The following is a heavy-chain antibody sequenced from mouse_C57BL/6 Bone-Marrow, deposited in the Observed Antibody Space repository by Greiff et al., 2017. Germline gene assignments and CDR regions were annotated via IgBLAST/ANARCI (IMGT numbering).Heavy chain of an antibody. CDR2: IYPGDGDT. V-gene: IGHV1-82*01. CDR1: GYAFSSSW. D-gene: IGHD1-1*01. Sequence: VQLQQSGPELVKPGASVKISCKASGYAFSSSWMNWVKQRPGKGLEWIGRIYPGDGDTNYNGKFKGKATMTADKSSSTAYMQLSSLTSEDSAVYFCARNYYGSRDFDVWGKGTTVTVSS. CDR3: ARNYYGSRDFDV. J-gene: IGHJ1*03.